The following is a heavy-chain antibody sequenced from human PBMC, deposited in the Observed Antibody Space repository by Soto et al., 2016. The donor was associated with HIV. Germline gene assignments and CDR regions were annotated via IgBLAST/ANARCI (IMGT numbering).Heavy chain of an antibody. Sequence: EVQLLESGGGLVQPGGSLRLSCAASKFNFRDSWMHWVRQGPGQGLVWVSRISNDGSDTTYADSVKGRFTISRDNAKNTLYLQMNSLRVEDTAVCFCTREAPCSGGSCYSFDSWGQGTLVTVSS. CDR2: ISNDGSDT. CDR1: KFNFRDSW. V-gene: IGHV3-74*03. D-gene: IGHD2-15*01. J-gene: IGHJ4*02. CDR3: TREAPCSGGSCYSFDS.